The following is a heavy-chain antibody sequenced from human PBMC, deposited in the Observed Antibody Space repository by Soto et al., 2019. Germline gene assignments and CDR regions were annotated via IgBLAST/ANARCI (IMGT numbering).Heavy chain of an antibody. CDR1: GGSISSSSYY. Sequence: SETLSLTCTVSGGSISSSSYYWGWIRQPPGKGLEWIGNVYYSGSTYYNPSLKSRVTISVDTSKNQFSLKLSSVTAADTAVYYCARHVNPWAQGAFDIWGQGTMVTVSS. CDR3: ARHVNPWAQGAFDI. V-gene: IGHV4-39*01. J-gene: IGHJ3*02. CDR2: VYYSGST. D-gene: IGHD7-27*01.